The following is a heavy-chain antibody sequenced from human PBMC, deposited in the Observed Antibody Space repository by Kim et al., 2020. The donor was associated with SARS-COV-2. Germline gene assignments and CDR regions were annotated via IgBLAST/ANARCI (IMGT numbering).Heavy chain of an antibody. J-gene: IGHJ3*02. CDR1: GYTFTSYA. D-gene: IGHD6-19*01. V-gene: IGHV7-4-1*02. Sequence: ASVKVSCKASGYTFTSYAMNWVRQAPGQGLEWMGWINTNTGNPTYAQGFTGRFVFSLDTSVSTAYLQISSLKAEDTAVYYCARDTAVAGMNAFDIWGQGTMVTVSS. CDR3: ARDTAVAGMNAFDI. CDR2: INTNTGNP.